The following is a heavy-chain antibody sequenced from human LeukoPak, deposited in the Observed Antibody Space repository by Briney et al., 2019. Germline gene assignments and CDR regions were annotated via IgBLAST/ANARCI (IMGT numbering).Heavy chain of an antibody. D-gene: IGHD3-9*01. CDR3: AKFYDILTGYFDY. CDR1: GFPFSSYA. Sequence: TGGPLRLSCAASGFPFSSYAMSWVRQSPGKGLEWVSAISGGNGNTYYAYYADSVRGRFTISRDSSKNTLYLQMNSLRAEDTAVYYCAKFYDILTGYFDYWGQGTLVTVSS. CDR2: ISGGNGNTYYA. V-gene: IGHV3-23*01. J-gene: IGHJ4*02.